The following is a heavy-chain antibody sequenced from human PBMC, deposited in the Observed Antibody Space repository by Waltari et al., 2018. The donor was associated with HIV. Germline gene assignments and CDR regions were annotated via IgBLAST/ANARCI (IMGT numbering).Heavy chain of an antibody. CDR3: ARLGYCSGGRCGYYYYYAMDV. CDR2: IYSGGST. Sequence: EVQLVESGGDLVQPGGSLTLSCEASEFTVNTNYMRWVRKASGKGLEWVSVIYSGGSTDYADSVKGRFTISRDNSKNTLYLHMSSLRAEDTAVYFCARLGYCSGGRCGYYYYYAMDVWGQGTTVTVTS. CDR1: EFTVNTNY. D-gene: IGHD2-15*01. V-gene: IGHV3-66*02. J-gene: IGHJ6*02.